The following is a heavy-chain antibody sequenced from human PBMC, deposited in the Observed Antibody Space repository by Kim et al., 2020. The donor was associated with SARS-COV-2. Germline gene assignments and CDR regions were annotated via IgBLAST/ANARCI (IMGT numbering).Heavy chain of an antibody. D-gene: IGHD3-22*01. CDR2: ISVSGGTT. J-gene: IGHJ4*02. Sequence: GGSLRLSCAASGFTFSSCAMTWVRQAPGKGLEWVSTISVSGGTTYYADSVKGRFTNSRDNSKNTLYLQMNSLRAEDTAVNYCARHAGASYDSNGYYYFDYWGQGTLVTVSS. CDR3: ARHAGASYDSNGYYYFDY. CDR1: GFTFSSCA. V-gene: IGHV3-23*01.